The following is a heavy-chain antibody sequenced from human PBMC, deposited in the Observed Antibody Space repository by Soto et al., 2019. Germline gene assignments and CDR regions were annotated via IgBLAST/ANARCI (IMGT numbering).Heavy chain of an antibody. CDR2: IYPGDSDT. D-gene: IGHD2-15*01. CDR1: GYSFTSYW. Sequence: PGESLKISCKGSGYSFTSYWIGWVRQMPGKGLEWMGIIYPGDSDTRYSPSFQGQVTISADKSISTAYLQWSSLKASDTAMYYCARNYCSGGSCYAERLYGMDVWGQGTTDTVSS. J-gene: IGHJ6*02. V-gene: IGHV5-51*01. CDR3: ARNYCSGGSCYAERLYGMDV.